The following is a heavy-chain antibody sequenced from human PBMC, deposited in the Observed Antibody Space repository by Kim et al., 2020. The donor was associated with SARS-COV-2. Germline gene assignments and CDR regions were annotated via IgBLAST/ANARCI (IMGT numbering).Heavy chain of an antibody. Sequence: GGSLRLSCRTSGFAFSSHAMMWVRQTPEKGLEWVATIDGPTTNTHYPDSVKGRFTISRDNSQNTVYLHMSGLKAEVTAIYYCATWLQSHFDYWGQGTLVTVSS. CDR3: ATWLQSHFDY. D-gene: IGHD5-12*01. CDR1: GFAFSSHA. J-gene: IGHJ4*02. CDR2: IDGPTTNT. V-gene: IGHV3-23*01.